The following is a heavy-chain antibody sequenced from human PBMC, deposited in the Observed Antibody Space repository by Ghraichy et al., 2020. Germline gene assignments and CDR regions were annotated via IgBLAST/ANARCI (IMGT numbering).Heavy chain of an antibody. Sequence: SETLSLTCAVSGASISSGGYSWNWIRQPPGKGLEWIGYMYPSGSTYSNPSLTSRVTISIDRSKNHFFLKLNSVTAADTAVYYCAREWNYADGMDGWGQGTTVTVSS. D-gene: IGHD1-7*01. CDR2: MYPSGST. V-gene: IGHV4-30-2*01. CDR1: GASISSGGYS. J-gene: IGHJ6*02. CDR3: AREWNYADGMDG.